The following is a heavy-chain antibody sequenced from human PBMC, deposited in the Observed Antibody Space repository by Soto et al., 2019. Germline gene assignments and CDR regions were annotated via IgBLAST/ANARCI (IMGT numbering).Heavy chain of an antibody. CDR3: ARGGSGSFFSFDY. V-gene: IGHV3-30-3*01. D-gene: IGHD1-26*01. CDR2: ISYDGSNK. CDR1: GFTFSSYA. Sequence: QVQLVESGGGVVQPGRSLRLSCAASGFTFSSYAMHWVRQAPGKGLEWVAVISYDGSNKYYADSVKGRFTISRDNSKNTLYLQMNSLRAEDTAVYYCARGGSGSFFSFDYWGQGTLVTVSS. J-gene: IGHJ4*02.